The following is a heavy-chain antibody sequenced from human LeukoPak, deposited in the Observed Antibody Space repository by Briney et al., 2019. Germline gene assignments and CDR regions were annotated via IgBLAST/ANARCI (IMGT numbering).Heavy chain of an antibody. J-gene: IGHJ4*02. D-gene: IGHD3-10*01. CDR2: ISSSSSTI. V-gene: IGHV3-48*01. CDR3: AKDAPGGSGSYGDY. CDR1: GFTFSSYS. Sequence: PGGSLRLSCEVSGFTFSSYSMHWVRQAPGKGLEWVSYISSSSSTIFYADSVKGRLTISRDNAKNTLYLQMNSLRAEDTAVYYCAKDAPGGSGSYGDYWGQGTLVTVSS.